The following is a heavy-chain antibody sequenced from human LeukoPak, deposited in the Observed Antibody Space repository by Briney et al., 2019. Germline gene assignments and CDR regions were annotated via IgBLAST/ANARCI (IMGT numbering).Heavy chain of an antibody. J-gene: IGHJ4*02. D-gene: IGHD3-22*01. CDR2: ITRENWI. CDR3: ARGLHLDSSGSLFY. V-gene: IGHV3-69-1*01. Sequence: GGSLRLSCAASGFSVSEYYVTWVRQAPGKGLEWISYITRENWIYYSDSVKGRFTISRDHAKNSVYLEMNSLRADDTAVYYCARGLHLDSSGSLFYWGQGTLVTVSS. CDR1: GFSVSEYY.